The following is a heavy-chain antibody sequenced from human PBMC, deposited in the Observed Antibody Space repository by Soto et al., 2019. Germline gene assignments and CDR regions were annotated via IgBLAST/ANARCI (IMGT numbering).Heavy chain of an antibody. D-gene: IGHD6-13*01. CDR2: IYWDDDK. V-gene: IGHV2-5*02. Sequence: QITLKESGPTLVKPTQTLTLTCTFSGFSLSTSGVGVAWIRQPPGKALEWLAVIYWDDDKRYSPSLKSRLSIMKDTSKNEVVLTMTNMDPVDTATYYCAHRWRVAMAATGTTSPFFDFWGQGTLVTVSS. CDR3: AHRWRVAMAATGTTSPFFDF. J-gene: IGHJ5*01. CDR1: GFSLSTSGVG.